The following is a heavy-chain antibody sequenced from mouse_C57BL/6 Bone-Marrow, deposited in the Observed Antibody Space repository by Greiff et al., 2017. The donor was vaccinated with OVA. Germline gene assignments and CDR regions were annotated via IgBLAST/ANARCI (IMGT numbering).Heavy chain of an antibody. CDR1: GFNIKDDY. J-gene: IGHJ3*01. V-gene: IGHV14-4*01. D-gene: IGHD3-1*01. CDR3: TTWGYARAWFAY. Sequence: VQLKESGAELVRPGASVKLSCTASGFNIKDDYMHWVKQRPEQGLEWIGWIDPENGDTEYASKFQGKATITADTSSNTAYLQLSSLTSEDTAVYYCTTWGYARAWFAYWGQGTLVTVSA. CDR2: IDPENGDT.